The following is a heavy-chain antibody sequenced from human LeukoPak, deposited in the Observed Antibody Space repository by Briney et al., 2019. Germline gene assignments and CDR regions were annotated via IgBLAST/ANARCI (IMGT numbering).Heavy chain of an antibody. J-gene: IGHJ4*02. Sequence: GASVKVSCKASGGTFSSYAISWVRQAPGQGLEWMGRIIPIFGTANYAQKFQGRVTITTDESTSTAYMELSSLRSEDTAVYYGSRSLGIDYGSWDNDYWGQGTLVTVSS. V-gene: IGHV1-69*05. D-gene: IGHD3-10*01. CDR1: GGTFSSYA. CDR2: IIPIFGTA. CDR3: SRSLGIDYGSWDNDY.